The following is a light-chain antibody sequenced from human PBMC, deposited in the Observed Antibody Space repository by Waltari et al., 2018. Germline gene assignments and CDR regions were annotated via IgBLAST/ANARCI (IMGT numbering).Light chain of an antibody. CDR2: DVT. CDR1: SSDIGRYDL. V-gene: IGLV2-23*02. CDR3: CSYAGNYIWV. Sequence: QSALTQPAAVSGSPGQSVTISCTGASSDIGRYDLLSCYQQHPGNAPKLVISDVTKRPSGVSDRFSGSKSGDTASLTISGLQFEDEADYYCCSYAGNYIWVFGGGTRLTVL. J-gene: IGLJ3*02.